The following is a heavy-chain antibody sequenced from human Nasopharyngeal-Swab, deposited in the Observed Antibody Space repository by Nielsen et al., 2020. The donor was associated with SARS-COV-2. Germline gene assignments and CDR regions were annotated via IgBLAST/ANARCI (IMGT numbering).Heavy chain of an antibody. V-gene: IGHV3-53*01. Sequence: GGSLRLSFEASGFTFSGNQMSWVRKAPGRGLEWVSLIYSGGRTYYADSVKGRFTLSRDNSKNTLYLQMNTLRAEDTAVYYCAIKLAAPDGDYWGQGTLVTVSS. CDR2: IYSGGRT. CDR1: GFTFSGNQ. J-gene: IGHJ4*02. D-gene: IGHD3-3*02. CDR3: AIKLAAPDGDY.